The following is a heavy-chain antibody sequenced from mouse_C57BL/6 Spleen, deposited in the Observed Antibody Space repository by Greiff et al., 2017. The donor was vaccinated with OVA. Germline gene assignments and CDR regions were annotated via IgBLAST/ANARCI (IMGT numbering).Heavy chain of an antibody. D-gene: IGHD2-4*01. CDR3: ACYDYDGEYFDY. CDR1: GYAFSSYW. J-gene: IGHJ2*01. CDR2: IYPGDGDT. V-gene: IGHV1-80*01. Sequence: QVQLQQSGAELVKPGASVKISCKASGYAFSSYWMNWVKQRPGKGLEWIGQIYPGDGDTNYNGKFKGKATLTADKSSRTAYMQLSSLTSEDSAVYFCACYDYDGEYFDYWGQGTTLTVSS.